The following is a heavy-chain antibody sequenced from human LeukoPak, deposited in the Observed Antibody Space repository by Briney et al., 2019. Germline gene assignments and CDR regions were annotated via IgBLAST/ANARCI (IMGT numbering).Heavy chain of an antibody. CDR3: ARDPAVAGLYYYYYMDV. D-gene: IGHD6-19*01. CDR2: ISAYNGNT. V-gene: IGHV1-18*01. CDR1: GYTFTSYG. Sequence: GASVKVSCKASGYTFTSYGISWVRQAPGQGLEWMGWISAYNGNTNYAQKLQGRVTMTTDTSTSTAYMELRSLRSDDTAVYYCARDPAVAGLYYYYYMDVWGKGTTVTVSS. J-gene: IGHJ6*03.